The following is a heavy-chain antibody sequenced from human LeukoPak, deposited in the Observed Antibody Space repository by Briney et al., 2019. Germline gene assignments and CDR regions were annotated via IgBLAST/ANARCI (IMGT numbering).Heavy chain of an antibody. V-gene: IGHV1-69*05. CDR3: ARENYYDSSGYFGYFDY. CDR2: IIPIFGTA. CDR1: GGTLSSYA. Sequence: SVKVSCKASGGTLSSYAISWVRQAPGQGLEWMGGIIPIFGTANYAQKFQGRVTITTDESTSTAYMELSSLRSEDTAVYYCARENYYDSSGYFGYFDYWGQGTLVTVSS. D-gene: IGHD3-22*01. J-gene: IGHJ4*02.